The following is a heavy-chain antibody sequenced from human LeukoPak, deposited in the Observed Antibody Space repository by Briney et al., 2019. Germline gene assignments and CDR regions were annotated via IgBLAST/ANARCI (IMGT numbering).Heavy chain of an antibody. D-gene: IGHD6-19*01. CDR2: FGGSGGTI. Sequence: GGSLRLSCAASGFTFSTYAMSWVRQAPGKGLEWVSHFGGSGGTIYYADSVKGRFTISRDNAKNSLYLQMNSLRAEDTAVYYCARGIAVAGTVQDWGQGTLVTVSS. CDR1: GFTFSTYA. J-gene: IGHJ4*02. V-gene: IGHV3-23*01. CDR3: ARGIAVAGTVQD.